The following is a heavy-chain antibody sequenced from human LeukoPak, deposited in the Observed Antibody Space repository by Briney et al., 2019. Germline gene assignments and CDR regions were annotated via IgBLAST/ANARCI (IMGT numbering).Heavy chain of an antibody. CDR3: ARGSDYSWGG. V-gene: IGHV4-34*01. CDR1: GGSFSGYY. D-gene: IGHD3-3*01. CDR2: VHHTGRT. J-gene: IGHJ4*01. Sequence: ASETLSLTCTVYGGSFSGYYWSWIRQPPGKGLEWIAEVHHTGRTIYSPSFARRVTISPDTSTNQVSLKLTSVTAADTAVYYCARGSDYSWGGWGQGTLVTVSS.